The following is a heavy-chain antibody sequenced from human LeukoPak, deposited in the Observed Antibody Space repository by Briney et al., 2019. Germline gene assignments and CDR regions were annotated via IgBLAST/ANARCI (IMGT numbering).Heavy chain of an antibody. D-gene: IGHD1-26*01. CDR1: GGSISSSSYY. CDR2: IYYSGST. J-gene: IGHJ4*02. CDR3: ARLWYSGSCIDY. V-gene: IGHV4-39*01. Sequence: SETLSLTCTVSGGSISSSSYYWGWIRQPPGKGLEWIGSIYYSGSTYYNPSLKSRVTISVDTSKNQFSLKLSSVTAADTAVYYCARLWYSGSCIDYWGQGTLVTVSS.